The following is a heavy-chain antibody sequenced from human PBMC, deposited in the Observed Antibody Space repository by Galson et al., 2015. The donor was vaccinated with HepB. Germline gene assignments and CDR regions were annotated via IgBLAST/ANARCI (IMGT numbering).Heavy chain of an antibody. Sequence: SVKVSCKASGYTFTSYAMHWVRQAPGQRLEWMGWINAGNGNTKYSQKFQGRVTITRDTSASTAYMELSSLRSEDTAVYYCARCITMVRGVTAPEGYWGQGTLVTVSS. CDR3: ARCITMVRGVTAPEGY. CDR1: GYTFTSYA. CDR2: INAGNGNT. J-gene: IGHJ4*02. D-gene: IGHD3-10*01. V-gene: IGHV1-3*01.